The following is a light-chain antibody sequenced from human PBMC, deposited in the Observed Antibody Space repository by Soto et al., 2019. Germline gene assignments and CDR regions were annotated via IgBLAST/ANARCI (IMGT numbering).Light chain of an antibody. CDR2: GNS. J-gene: IGLJ2*01. CDR3: QSHDSSVSKVV. Sequence: QSVLTQPPSVSGAPGQRVTISCTGSSSNIGAGYDVHWYQQLPGTAPKLLIYGNSNRPSGVPDRFSGSKSGTSASLAITGLQAEDEADYYCQSHDSSVSKVVFGGGTKLTV. CDR1: SSNIGAGYD. V-gene: IGLV1-40*01.